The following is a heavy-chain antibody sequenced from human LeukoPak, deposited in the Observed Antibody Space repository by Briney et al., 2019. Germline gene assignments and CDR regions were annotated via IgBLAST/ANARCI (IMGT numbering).Heavy chain of an antibody. CDR2: INPNSGGT. J-gene: IGHJ6*02. V-gene: IGHV1-2*02. CDR1: GYTFTGYY. CDR3: ARDAYNDFWSGYSFGSYYYYYYGMDV. D-gene: IGHD3-3*01. Sequence: ASVKVSCKASGYTFTGYYMHWVRQAPGQGLEWMGWINPNSGGTNYAQKLQGRGTMTRDTSISTAYMELSRLRSDETAVYYCARDAYNDFWSGYSFGSYYYYYYGMDVWGQGTTVTVSS.